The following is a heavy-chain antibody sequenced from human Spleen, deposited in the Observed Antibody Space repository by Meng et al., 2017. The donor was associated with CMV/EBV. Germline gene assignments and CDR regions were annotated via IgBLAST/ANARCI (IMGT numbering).Heavy chain of an antibody. CDR1: GFTVSSNY. Sequence: GESLKISCATSGFTVSSNYMSWVRQAPGKGLEWVSVIYSGGSTYYADSVKGRFTISRDNAKNSLFLQMTRLRAEDTAVYYCARAANYYDSSQMYYFDYWGRGTLVTVSS. V-gene: IGHV3-66*01. CDR3: ARAANYYDSSQMYYFDY. J-gene: IGHJ4*02. CDR2: IYSGGST. D-gene: IGHD3-10*01.